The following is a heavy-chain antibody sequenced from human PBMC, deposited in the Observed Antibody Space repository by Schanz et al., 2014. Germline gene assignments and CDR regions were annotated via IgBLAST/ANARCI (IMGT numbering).Heavy chain of an antibody. CDR3: ARVRRRIATPSTPSFRNYYYYAMDV. J-gene: IGHJ6*02. CDR2: ISHSGGSK. V-gene: IGHV3-NL1*01. CDR1: GFSIRNHD. D-gene: IGHD6-13*01. Sequence: QVQLVESGGGLVKPGGSLRLSCAASGFSIRNHDMHWVRQATGAGLEWVSSISHSGGSKYYADSVKGRFTISRDNSKNTLYLQMNSLRAEDTSVYFCARVRRRIATPSTPSFRNYYYYAMDVWGQGTTVTVSS.